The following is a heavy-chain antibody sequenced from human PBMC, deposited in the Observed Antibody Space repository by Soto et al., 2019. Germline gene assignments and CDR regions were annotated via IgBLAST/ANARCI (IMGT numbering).Heavy chain of an antibody. CDR1: GGTFSSYA. CDR2: IIPIFGTA. J-gene: IGHJ6*02. D-gene: IGHD3-3*01. CDR3: ARDLIEYYDFWSGQTPVYYYYGMDV. V-gene: IGHV1-69*13. Sequence: SVKVSCKASGGTFSSYAISWVRQAPGQGLEWMGGIIPIFGTANYAQKFQGRVTITADESTSTAYMELSSLRSEDTAVYYCARDLIEYYDFWSGQTPVYYYYGMDVWGQGTTVTV.